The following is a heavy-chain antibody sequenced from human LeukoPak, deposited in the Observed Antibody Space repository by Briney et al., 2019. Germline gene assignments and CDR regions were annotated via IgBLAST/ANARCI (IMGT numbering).Heavy chain of an antibody. Sequence: GGSLRLSCAASGFTFSSYEMNWVRQAPGKGLEWVSYITTRGSTIYYADSVKGRFTISRDNAKNSLYLQMNSLRAEDTAVYYCARALKYDSDSANEYYEYFRHWGQGTLVTVSS. CDR2: ITTRGSTI. V-gene: IGHV3-48*03. CDR1: GFTFSSYE. D-gene: IGHD3-22*01. J-gene: IGHJ1*01. CDR3: ARALKYDSDSANEYYEYFRH.